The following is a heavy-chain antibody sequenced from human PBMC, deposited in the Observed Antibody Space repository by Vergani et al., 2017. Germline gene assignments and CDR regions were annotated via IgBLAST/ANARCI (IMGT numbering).Heavy chain of an antibody. V-gene: IGHV3-23*01. CDR1: GFTFSSYA. CDR2: ISGSGGST. D-gene: IGHD3-10*01. J-gene: IGHJ6*02. Sequence: EVQLLESGGGLVQPGGSLRLSCAASGFTFSSYAMSWVRQAPGTGLEWVSAISGSGGSTDYADSVKGRFTISRDNSKNTLYLQMKSLRAEDTAEYYCAKRAHRSGSGSYEDVWGQGTTVTVAS. CDR3: AKRAHRSGSGSYEDV.